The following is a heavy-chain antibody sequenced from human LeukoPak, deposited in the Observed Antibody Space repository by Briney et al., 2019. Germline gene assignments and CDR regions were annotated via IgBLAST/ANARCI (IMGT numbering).Heavy chain of an antibody. CDR2: LSSSGSTT. V-gene: IGHV3-48*03. CDR1: GFTFSSYE. CDR3: ARNPSGSLDF. Sequence: RGSLRLSCAASGFTFSSYEMNWVRQAPGKGLEWVSYLSSSGSTTYYADSVKGRFTIYRDNAKNSLYLQMDSLRAEDTAVYYCARNPSGSLDFWGQGTLVTVSS. J-gene: IGHJ4*02.